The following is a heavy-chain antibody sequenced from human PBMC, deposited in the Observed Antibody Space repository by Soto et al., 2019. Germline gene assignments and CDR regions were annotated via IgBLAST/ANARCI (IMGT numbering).Heavy chain of an antibody. D-gene: IGHD2-15*01. Sequence: GSLRLSCAASGFTFSSYAMSWVRQAPGKGLEWVSAISGSGGSTYYADSVKGRFTISRDNSKNTLYLQMNSLRAEDTAVYYCARHIVVVVAATLYSNWGQGTLVTVSS. CDR3: ARHIVVVVAATLYSN. CDR2: ISGSGGST. V-gene: IGHV3-23*01. CDR1: GFTFSSYA. J-gene: IGHJ4*02.